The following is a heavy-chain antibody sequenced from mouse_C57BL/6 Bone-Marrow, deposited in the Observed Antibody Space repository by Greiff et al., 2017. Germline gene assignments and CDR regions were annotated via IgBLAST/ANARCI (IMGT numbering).Heavy chain of an antibody. CDR1: GYTFTSSW. CDR3: ARSIYDGYWAY. D-gene: IGHD2-3*01. J-gene: IGHJ3*01. CDR2: IDPSDSYT. Sequence: QVQLQQPGAELVMPGASVKLSCKASGYTFTSSWMHWVKQRPGQGLEWIGEIDPSDSYTNYNQKFKGKSTLTVDKSSSTAYMQLSSLTSEDSAVYYCARSIYDGYWAYWGQGTLGTVSA. V-gene: IGHV1-69*01.